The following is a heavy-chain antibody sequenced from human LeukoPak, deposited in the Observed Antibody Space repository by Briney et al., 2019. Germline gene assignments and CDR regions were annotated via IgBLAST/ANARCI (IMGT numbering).Heavy chain of an antibody. CDR3: ARVAWGPTAYYFDD. Sequence: GGSLRLFCAASGFTFSDYYMSWIRQAPGKGLEWVSHISSSGTNIYYADSVKGRFTISRDDAKNSLYLEMNSLRAEDTAVFYCARVAWGPTAYYFDDWGQGTLVTVSS. CDR1: GFTFSDYY. J-gene: IGHJ4*02. CDR2: ISSSGTNI. D-gene: IGHD7-27*01. V-gene: IGHV3-11*01.